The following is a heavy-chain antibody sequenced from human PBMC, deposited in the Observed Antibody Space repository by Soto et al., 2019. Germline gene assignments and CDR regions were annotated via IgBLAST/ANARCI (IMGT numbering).Heavy chain of an antibody. D-gene: IGHD1-20*01. CDR3: TDNWKCGH. J-gene: IGHJ4*02. V-gene: IGHV3-43*01. CDR1: GFTFGDYT. Sequence: PGGSLRLSCTASGFTFGDYTMHWVRQAPGKGLEWVSLITWDGINIEYADSVRGRFTISRDNSKNSLYLQMNGLRHEDTAFYYSTDNWKCGHWGQGTLVTVSS. CDR2: ITWDGINI.